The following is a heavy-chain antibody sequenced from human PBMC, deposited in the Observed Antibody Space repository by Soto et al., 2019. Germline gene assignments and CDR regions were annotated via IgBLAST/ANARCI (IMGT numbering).Heavy chain of an antibody. Sequence: KTSETLSLTCSVSGASISSDNYYWGWIRQTPGKGLEWIGSIYYSGNTYYNPSLKSRLTISVDTSKSQFSLTLSSVTAADTAMYFCARQIRYTYGYFPRCIDQWGQGTRVTVSS. CDR3: ARQIRYTYGYFPRCIDQ. CDR1: GASISSDNYY. CDR2: IYYSGNT. V-gene: IGHV4-39*01. J-gene: IGHJ4*02. D-gene: IGHD5-18*01.